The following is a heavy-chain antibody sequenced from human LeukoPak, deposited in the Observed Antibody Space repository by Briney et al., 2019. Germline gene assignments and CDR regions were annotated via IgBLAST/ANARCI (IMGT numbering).Heavy chain of an antibody. D-gene: IGHD6-13*01. J-gene: IGHJ4*02. CDR3: ARGRIAAAGDGFDY. Sequence: SETLSLTCTVSGGSINSYYWSWIRQPAGKGLEWIGRVYISGSTNYNPSLRSRVIMSVDTSKNQFSLKLTSVTAADTAVYYWARGRIAAAGDGFDYGAKGTLVTVSS. V-gene: IGHV4-4*07. CDR1: GGSINSYY. CDR2: VYISGST.